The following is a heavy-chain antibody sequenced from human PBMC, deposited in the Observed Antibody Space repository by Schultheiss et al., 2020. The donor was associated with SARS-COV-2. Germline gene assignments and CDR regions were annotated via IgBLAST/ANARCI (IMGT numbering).Heavy chain of an antibody. D-gene: IGHD3-10*01. V-gene: IGHV4-34*01. CDR1: GGSFSGYF. J-gene: IGHJ3*02. Sequence: SETLSLTCAVYGGSFSGYFWSWIRQPPGKGLEWIGEINHSGSTNYNPSLKSRVTISVDTSKSQFSLRLRSVTAADTAVYYCASSKGRGAFDIWGQGTMVTVSS. CDR2: INHSGST. CDR3: ASSKGRGAFDI.